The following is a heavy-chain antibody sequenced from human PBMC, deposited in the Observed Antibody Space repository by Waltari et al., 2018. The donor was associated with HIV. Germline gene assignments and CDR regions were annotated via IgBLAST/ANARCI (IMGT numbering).Heavy chain of an antibody. Sequence: QVLLQESGPRLVQSAKTLSPPCTASASSFSRTYSCGCTRQAPGKGLAWIGSIYRSGTTYYNPSFKTRVTISVNMSKNQYSLKLSSLTAADTAVYYCARDQDYYDSSGYTSYAVDIWGRGTRIIVSS. V-gene: IGHV4-38-2*02. D-gene: IGHD3-22*01. CDR1: ASSFSRTYS. CDR3: ARDQDYYDSSGYTSYAVDI. CDR2: IYRSGTT. J-gene: IGHJ3*02.